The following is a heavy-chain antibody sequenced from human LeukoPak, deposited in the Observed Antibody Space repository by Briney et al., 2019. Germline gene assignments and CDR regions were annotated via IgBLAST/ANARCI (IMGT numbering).Heavy chain of an antibody. CDR2: ISSSSSYI. CDR1: GFHFSSYS. V-gene: IGHV3-21*01. CDR3: ARDNGL. D-gene: IGHD3/OR15-3a*01. J-gene: IGHJ4*02. Sequence: GALRLFFAASGFHFSSYSIKWVRQGPGKGLEWVSSISSSSSYIYYADSVKGRFTISRDNAKNSLYLQMNSLRAEDTAVYYCARDNGLWGQGTLVTVSS.